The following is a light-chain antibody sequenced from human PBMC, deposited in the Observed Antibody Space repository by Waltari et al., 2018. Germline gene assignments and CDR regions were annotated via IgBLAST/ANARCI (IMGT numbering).Light chain of an antibody. CDR2: AAS. V-gene: IGKV1-39*01. CDR1: QSISSY. J-gene: IGKJ1*01. Sequence: DTQITHSPSSLSASVGNRVPITCRASQSISSYLSWYQQKPGRAPKLPIYAASSLESGVPSRFSGSGSGKDFTLIISSLQPEDFATYSCQQSYSQTRTFGQGTKVEI. CDR3: QQSYSQTRT.